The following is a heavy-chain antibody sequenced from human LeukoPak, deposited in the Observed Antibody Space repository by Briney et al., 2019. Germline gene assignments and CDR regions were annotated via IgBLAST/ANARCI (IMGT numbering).Heavy chain of an antibody. CDR2: IYSGGST. D-gene: IGHD2-15*01. CDR3: ARDVRWFFDY. CDR1: GFTVSSNY. V-gene: IGHV3-53*01. Sequence: PGGSLRLSCAASGFTVSSNYMSWVRQAPGKGLEWVSVIYSGGSTYYADSVKGRFTISRDNAKNSLYLQMNSLRAEDTAVYYCARDVRWFFDYWGQGTLVTVSS. J-gene: IGHJ4*02.